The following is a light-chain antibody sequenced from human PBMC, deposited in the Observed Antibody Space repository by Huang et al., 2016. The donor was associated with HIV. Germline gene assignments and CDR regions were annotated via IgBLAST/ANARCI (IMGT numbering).Light chain of an antibody. CDR3: MQALQTPS. Sequence: DIVMTQSPLSLPVTPGEPASISCRSSQSLLHGTGYNYLEWYVQKPGQPPQLLIYLGSNRASGVPGRFSASGSGTDFTLKISRVEAEDVGVYYCMQALQTPSFGQGTRLEIK. V-gene: IGKV2-28*01. J-gene: IGKJ2*03. CDR2: LGS. CDR1: QSLLHGTGYNY.